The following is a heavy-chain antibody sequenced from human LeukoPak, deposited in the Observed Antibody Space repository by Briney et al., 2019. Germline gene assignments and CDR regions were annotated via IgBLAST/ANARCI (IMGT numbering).Heavy chain of an antibody. D-gene: IGHD2-2*01. CDR2: XXQDGSEK. CDR1: GFTFSSYW. CDR3: AREGCSSTSCYYYGMDV. J-gene: IGHJ6*02. V-gene: IGHV3-7*01. Sequence: GGSLRLSCAASGFTFSSYWMSWVRQAPGKGXXXXXXXXQDGSEKYYVDSVKGRFTISRDNAKNSLYLQMNSLRAEDTAVYYCAREGCSSTSCYYYGMDVWGQGTTVTVSS.